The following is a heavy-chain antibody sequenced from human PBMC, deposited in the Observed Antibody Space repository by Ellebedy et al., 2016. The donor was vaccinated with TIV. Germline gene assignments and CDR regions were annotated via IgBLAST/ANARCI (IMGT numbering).Heavy chain of an antibody. CDR3: VRASSWSNFDY. V-gene: IGHV3-7*04. CDR2: IKRDGSET. CDR1: EFTFSSYW. J-gene: IGHJ4*02. Sequence: GGSLRLSXVASEFTFSSYWMTWVRQAPGKGLEWVANIKRDGSETPYVDSVKGRFTISRDDAKNSLYLQMDSLRAEDTAVYYCVRASSWSNFDYWGQGTLVTVSS. D-gene: IGHD6-13*01.